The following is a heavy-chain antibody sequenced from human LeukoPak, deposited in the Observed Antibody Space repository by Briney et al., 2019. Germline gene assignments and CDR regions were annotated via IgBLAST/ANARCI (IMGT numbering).Heavy chain of an antibody. D-gene: IGHD4-17*01. J-gene: IGHJ6*02. CDR2: ITPSDGST. V-gene: IGHV3-23*01. CDR3: AKAQAMTMVTTVFYYGMDV. CDR1: GFTFSSFA. Sequence: GGSLRLSCAASGFTFSSFAMSWVRQAPGKGLEWVSVITPSDGSTYYSDSVRGRLTISRDNSKNTMYLQMNSLRAEDTAVYYCAKAQAMTMVTTVFYYGMDVWGQGTTVIVSS.